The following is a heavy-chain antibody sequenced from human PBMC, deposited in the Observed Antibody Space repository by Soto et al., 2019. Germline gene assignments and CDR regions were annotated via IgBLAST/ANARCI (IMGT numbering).Heavy chain of an antibody. CDR1: GFTFSNYA. CDR2: ISGSGGST. Sequence: EVQLLESGGGLVQPGQSLRLSCAASGFTFSNYAMSWVRQAPGKGLEWVSAISGSGGSTYYADSVKGRFTISRDNSKKTLYMKMNSLRAGDPAVYYGAKDYDILTGYLRPYYRDVWGKGTTATVPS. V-gene: IGHV3-23*01. D-gene: IGHD3-9*01. J-gene: IGHJ6*03. CDR3: AKDYDILTGYLRPYYRDV.